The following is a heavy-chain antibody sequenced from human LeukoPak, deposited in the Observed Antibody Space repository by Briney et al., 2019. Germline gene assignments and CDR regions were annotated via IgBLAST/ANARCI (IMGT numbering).Heavy chain of an antibody. V-gene: IGHV3-7*01. CDR3: ARAKQLYYYYYMDV. Sequence: GGSLRLSCAASGFTFSSYWMSWVRQAPGKGLEWVANIKQDGSEKYYVDSVKGRFTISRDNAKNSLYLQMNSLRAEDTAVYYCARAKQLYYYYYMDVWGKGTTVTVSS. CDR1: GFTFSSYW. J-gene: IGHJ6*03. CDR2: IKQDGSEK. D-gene: IGHD6-13*01.